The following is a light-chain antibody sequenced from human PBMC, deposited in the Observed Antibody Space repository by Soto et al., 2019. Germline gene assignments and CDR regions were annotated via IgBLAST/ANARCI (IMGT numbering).Light chain of an antibody. Sequence: SYELTQPPSVSVAPGKTARITCGGNNSGSKSVHWYQQKPGQAPVLVIYYDSDRPSGIPERFSGSNSGNTATLTISRVEARDEADYYCQVWDSSSDHVVFGGGTKLTVL. V-gene: IGLV3-21*04. CDR2: YDS. CDR1: NSGSKS. J-gene: IGLJ2*01. CDR3: QVWDSSSDHVV.